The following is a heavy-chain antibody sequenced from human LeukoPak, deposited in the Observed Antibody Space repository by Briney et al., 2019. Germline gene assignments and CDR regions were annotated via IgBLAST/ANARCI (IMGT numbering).Heavy chain of an antibody. J-gene: IGHJ4*02. CDR3: ARGYYSSSWYDY. V-gene: IGHV1-8*03. CDR2: MNPNSGNT. Sequence: ASVKVSCKASGYTFTSYDINWVRQATGQGLEWMGWMNPNSGNTGYAQKFQGRVTITRNTSISTAYMELSSLRSEDTAVYYCARGYYSSSWYDYWGQGTLVTVSS. D-gene: IGHD6-13*01. CDR1: GYTFTSYD.